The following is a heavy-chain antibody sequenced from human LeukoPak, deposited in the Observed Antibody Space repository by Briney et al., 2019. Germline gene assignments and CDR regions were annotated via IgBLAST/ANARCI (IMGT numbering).Heavy chain of an antibody. D-gene: IGHD2-2*01. Sequence: SVTASCMASGYTFTDYSIHWVRQPPGQGFEWMGWTNPKDGDTNYTQKFQGRVTMTRDTSISTAHMEVSRLRSDDTAVYYCARANFLYCSSSTCLFDYWGQGTLVTVSS. J-gene: IGHJ4*02. CDR2: TNPKDGDT. CDR1: GYTFTDYS. V-gene: IGHV1-2*02. CDR3: ARANFLYCSSSTCLFDY.